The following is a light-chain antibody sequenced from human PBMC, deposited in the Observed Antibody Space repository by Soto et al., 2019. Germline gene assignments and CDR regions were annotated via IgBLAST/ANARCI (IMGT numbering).Light chain of an antibody. CDR3: QQYNSYSWT. CDR2: KAS. V-gene: IGKV1-5*03. J-gene: IGKJ1*01. Sequence: DIQMTQSPSTLFASVGDRVTITCRASQSISVWLAWYQQKAGKAPNLLIYKASRLESGVPSRFSGSGSETEFTLTISGLQPGDSATYYCQQYNSYSWTFGQGTKVDIK. CDR1: QSISVW.